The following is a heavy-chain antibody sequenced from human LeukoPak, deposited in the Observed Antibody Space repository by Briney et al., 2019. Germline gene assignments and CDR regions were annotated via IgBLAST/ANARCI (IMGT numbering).Heavy chain of an antibody. CDR1: GFTFSSYW. J-gene: IGHJ5*02. Sequence: GGSLRLSCAASGFTFSSYWMSWVRQAPGKGLEWVANIKQDGSEKYYVDSVKGRFTISRDNAKNSLYLQMNSLRAEDTAVYYCARDPYSSGWYGNENYYWFDPWGQGTLVTVSS. CDR3: ARDPYSSGWYGNENYYWFDP. D-gene: IGHD6-19*01. V-gene: IGHV3-7*01. CDR2: IKQDGSEK.